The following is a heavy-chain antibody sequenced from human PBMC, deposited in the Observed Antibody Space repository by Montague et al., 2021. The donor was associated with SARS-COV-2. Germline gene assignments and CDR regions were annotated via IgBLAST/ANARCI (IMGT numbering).Heavy chain of an antibody. Sequence: SETLSLTCTVSGGSISPYYWSWIRQSPGKGLECIGYTSYSGSTDYNPSLKSRVTISIDTSKNQFSLKWSSVTAADTAVYYCARWGEYYDSPYYYYAMDVWGQGTTVTVSS. V-gene: IGHV4-59*12. CDR2: TSYSGST. CDR3: ARWGEYYDSPYYYYAMDV. CDR1: GGSISPYY. J-gene: IGHJ6*02. D-gene: IGHD3-3*01.